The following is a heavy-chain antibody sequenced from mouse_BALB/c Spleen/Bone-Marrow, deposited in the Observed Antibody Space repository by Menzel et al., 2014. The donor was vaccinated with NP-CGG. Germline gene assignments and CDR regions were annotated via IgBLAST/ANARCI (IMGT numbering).Heavy chain of an antibody. D-gene: IGHD2-14*01. CDR3: ARHEVRXXXXXXXMDY. CDR2: FYPGSGSI. J-gene: IGHJ4*01. V-gene: IGHV1-62-2*01. Sequence: QVQLKESGAELVKSGASVKLSCKASGYTSTEYTIHWVKQRSGQGLEWIGWFYPGSGSIKYNEKFKDKATLTADKSSSTVYMELSRLTSEDSAVYFCARHEVRXXXXXXXMDYWGQGTSVTVSS. CDR1: GYTSTEYT.